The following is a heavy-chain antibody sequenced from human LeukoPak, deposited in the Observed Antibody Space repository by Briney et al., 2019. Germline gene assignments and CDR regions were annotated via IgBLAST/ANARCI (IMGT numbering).Heavy chain of an antibody. CDR2: ISSSSSYI. CDR1: GFTFSTYS. CDR3: AKDRAYYYDSSGYYDY. Sequence: GGSLRLSCAASGFTFSTYSMNWVRQAPGKGLEWVSSISSSSSYIYYADSVKGRFTISRDNSKNTLYLQMNSLRAEDTAVYYCAKDRAYYYDSSGYYDYWGQGTLVTVSS. V-gene: IGHV3-21*01. J-gene: IGHJ4*02. D-gene: IGHD3-22*01.